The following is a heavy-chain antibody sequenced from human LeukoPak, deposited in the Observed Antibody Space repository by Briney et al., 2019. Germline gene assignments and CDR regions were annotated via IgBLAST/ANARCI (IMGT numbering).Heavy chain of an antibody. D-gene: IGHD1-20*01. V-gene: IGHV1-24*01. Sequence: ASVKVSCKVSGYTLTELSMHWVRQAPGKGLEWMGGFDPEDGETIYAQKFQGRVTMTEDTSTDTAYMELSSLRSEDTAVYYCATGPNWNYGMDVWGQGTTVTVSS. CDR1: GYTLTELS. CDR3: ATGPNWNYGMDV. CDR2: FDPEDGET. J-gene: IGHJ6*02.